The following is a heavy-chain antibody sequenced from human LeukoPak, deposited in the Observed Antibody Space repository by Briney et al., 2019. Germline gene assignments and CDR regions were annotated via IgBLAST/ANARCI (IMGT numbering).Heavy chain of an antibody. D-gene: IGHD4-23*01. CDR2: IYGADNT. J-gene: IGHJ6*02. V-gene: IGHV3-66*01. Sequence: GGSLRLSCAASGFSVSNNYMSWVRQAPGKGLEWVSVIYGADNTYYADSVRGRFTVSRDNSKNTVYLQVNSLRAEDTAVYYCARDGGNLRSKVGMDVWGQGTTVTVSS. CDR3: ARDGGNLRSKVGMDV. CDR1: GFSVSNNY.